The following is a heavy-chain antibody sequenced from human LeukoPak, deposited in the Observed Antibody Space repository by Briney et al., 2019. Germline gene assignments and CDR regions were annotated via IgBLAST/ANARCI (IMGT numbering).Heavy chain of an antibody. CDR3: ASLPTVVTRGAAFDI. J-gene: IGHJ3*02. Sequence: SQTLSLTCTVSGGSINSGGYYWSWIRQHPGKGLECIGYIYYSGSTYYNPSLKSRVTISVDTSKNQFSLKLSSVTAADTAVYYCASLPTVVTRGAAFDIWGQGTMVTVSS. D-gene: IGHD4-23*01. CDR2: IYYSGST. V-gene: IGHV4-31*03. CDR1: GGSINSGGYY.